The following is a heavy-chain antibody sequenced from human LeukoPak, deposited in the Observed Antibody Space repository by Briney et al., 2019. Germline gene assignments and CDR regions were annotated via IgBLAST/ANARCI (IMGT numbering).Heavy chain of an antibody. CDR2: ISGSGDRT. J-gene: IGHJ2*01. CDR3: VRVQWWYFDL. CDR1: GFSFNTYG. Sequence: GGSLRLSCAASGFSFNTYGMTWVRQAPGKGLEWVSAISGSGDRTFYAESVKGRFTGSRDSFNNTLSLQMNGLRAEDTAIYAKVRVQWWYFDLWGRGTLVTVSS. D-gene: IGHD6-19*01. V-gene: IGHV3-23*01.